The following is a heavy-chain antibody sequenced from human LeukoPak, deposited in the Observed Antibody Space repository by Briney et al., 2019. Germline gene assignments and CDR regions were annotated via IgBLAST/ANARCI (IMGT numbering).Heavy chain of an antibody. D-gene: IGHD3-3*01. CDR1: GFTFNIYA. CDR2: ISGGGGSA. Sequence: GGSLRLSCAASGFTFNIYAMNWVRQAPGKGPEWVSSISGGGGSAYYADSVKGRFTISRDNSKNTVYLQMNSLRAAVTAVYYCARSPFWSGYYTHYYYYMDVWGKGTTVTVSS. V-gene: IGHV3-23*01. J-gene: IGHJ6*03. CDR3: ARSPFWSGYYTHYYYYMDV.